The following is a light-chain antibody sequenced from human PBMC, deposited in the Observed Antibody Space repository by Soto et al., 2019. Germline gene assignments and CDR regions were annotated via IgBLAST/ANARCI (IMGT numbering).Light chain of an antibody. CDR3: QQYNSSPT. V-gene: IGKV1-5*03. CDR2: KAS. CDR1: QSISSW. J-gene: IGKJ1*01. Sequence: DIQMTQSPSTLSASVGDRVTITCRASQSISSWLAWYQQKPGKAPKLLIYKASSLESGFPSRFIGSGSGTEFTLTISSLQPDDFATYYCQQYNSSPTFGPGTKLELK.